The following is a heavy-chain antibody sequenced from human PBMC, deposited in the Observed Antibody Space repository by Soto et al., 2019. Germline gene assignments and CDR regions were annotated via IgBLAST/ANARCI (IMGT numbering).Heavy chain of an antibody. CDR3: ARTSIPSQPKGLDV. CDR1: GYSFTTYG. V-gene: IGHV1-3*01. D-gene: IGHD2-2*02. CDR2: INGGSGKV. J-gene: IGHJ6*02. Sequence: QVQLVQSGAEVKKPGASVKVSCKSSGYSFTTYGIHWLRHAPGQSLEWMGWINGGSGKVTYSQRFQDRVTISRDTSASTDYLEVSGLKFDDTAVYRCARTSIPSQPKGLDVWGQGTAVIVSS.